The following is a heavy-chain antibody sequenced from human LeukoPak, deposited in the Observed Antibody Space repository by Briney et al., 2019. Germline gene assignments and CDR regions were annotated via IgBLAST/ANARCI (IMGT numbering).Heavy chain of an antibody. CDR1: GGTFSSYA. D-gene: IGHD5-18*01. CDR3: ARDRAGYSYGLFDY. V-gene: IGHV1-69*04. Sequence: ASVKVSCKASGGTFSSYAISWVRQAPGQGLEWMGRIIPILGIANYAQKFQGRATITADKSTSTAYMELSSLRSEDTAVYYCARDRAGYSYGLFDYWGQGTLVTVSS. J-gene: IGHJ4*02. CDR2: IIPILGIA.